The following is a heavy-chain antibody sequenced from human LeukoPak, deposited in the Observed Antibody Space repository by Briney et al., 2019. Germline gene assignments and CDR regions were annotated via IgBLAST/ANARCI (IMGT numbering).Heavy chain of an antibody. Sequence: PSETLSLTCTVSGGSISSYYWSWVRQPPGKGLEWIGNIFYNGATKYDPSLKSRVSISLDTSKSQFSLKLTSVTAEDTAIYYCARQPSGFYEKSGYYPYYFDHWGQGTLVTVSS. CDR3: ARQPSGFYEKSGYYPYYFDH. CDR2: IFYNGAT. D-gene: IGHD3-22*01. CDR1: GGSISSYY. V-gene: IGHV4-59*08. J-gene: IGHJ4*02.